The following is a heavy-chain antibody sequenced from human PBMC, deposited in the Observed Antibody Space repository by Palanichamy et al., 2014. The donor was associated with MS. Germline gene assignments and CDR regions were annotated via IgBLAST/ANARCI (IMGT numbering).Heavy chain of an antibody. CDR1: GYTFTRYY. D-gene: IGHD2-2*01. J-gene: IGHJ4*02. CDR3: ARELPSMCYFDY. V-gene: IGHV1-46*01. CDR2: INPTADRT. Sequence: QVQLVQSGAEVKKPGASMKISCKASGYTFTRYYMHWVRQAPGQGLEWMGMINPTADRTNYAQRFQGRATMTRDTSASTVYMELGSLKSEDTAVYFCARELPSMCYFDYWGQGTLVTVSS.